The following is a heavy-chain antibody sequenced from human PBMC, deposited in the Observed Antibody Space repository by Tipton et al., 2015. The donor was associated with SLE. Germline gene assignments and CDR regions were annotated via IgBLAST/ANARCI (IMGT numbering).Heavy chain of an antibody. CDR3: ARSRADSGNYYAQEEYFDL. CDR1: GGSISSYY. D-gene: IGHD1-26*01. J-gene: IGHJ2*01. CDR2: IYYSGST. Sequence: TLSLTCTVSGGSISSYYWSWIRQPPGKGLEWIGYIYYSGSTNYSPSLKSRVTISVSTMNQFSLKLSSVTAADTAVYYCARSRADSGNYYAQEEYFDLWGRGTLVIVSS. V-gene: IGHV4-59*08.